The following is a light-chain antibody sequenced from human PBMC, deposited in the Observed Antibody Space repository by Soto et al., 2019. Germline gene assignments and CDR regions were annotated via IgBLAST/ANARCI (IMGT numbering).Light chain of an antibody. Sequence: DIQMTQSPTSLSASVGDRVTITCRASQGIRNFVAWYQQKPGKAPKLLIYAASTLQSGVRSRFSGSGSGTDFTLTINSLQPEDVATYSCQKYSSVPVFGPGTKVEIK. V-gene: IGKV1-27*01. J-gene: IGKJ3*01. CDR1: QGIRNF. CDR2: AAS. CDR3: QKYSSVPV.